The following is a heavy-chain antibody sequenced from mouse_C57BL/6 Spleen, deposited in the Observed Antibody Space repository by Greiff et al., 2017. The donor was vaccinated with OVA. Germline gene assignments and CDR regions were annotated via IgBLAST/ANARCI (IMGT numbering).Heavy chain of an antibody. CDR2: IYPGDGDT. D-gene: IGHD2-4*01. CDR3: ARNYDYDDYAMDY. CDR1: GYAFSSSW. Sequence: QVQLQQSGPELVKPGASVKISCKASGYAFSSSWMNWVKQRPGKGLEWIGRIYPGDGDTNYNGKFKGKATLTADKSYSTAYMQLSSLTSEDSAVYFCARNYDYDDYAMDYWGQGTSVTVSS. V-gene: IGHV1-82*01. J-gene: IGHJ4*01.